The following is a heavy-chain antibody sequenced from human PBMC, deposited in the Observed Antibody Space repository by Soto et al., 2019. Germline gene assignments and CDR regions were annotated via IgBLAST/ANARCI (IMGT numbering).Heavy chain of an antibody. CDR2: IFHSGNT. V-gene: IGHV4-4*02. CDR1: SGSIDTTNW. D-gene: IGHD2-8*01. J-gene: IGHJ6*02. CDR3: ARRTWGMDV. Sequence: SETLSLTCAVSSGSIDTTNWWSWVRQPPGKGLEWIGEIFHSGNTYYNPSLASRVTISVDTSKNQFSLNLRSVTAADTAVYYCARRTWGMDVWGQGTTVTAS.